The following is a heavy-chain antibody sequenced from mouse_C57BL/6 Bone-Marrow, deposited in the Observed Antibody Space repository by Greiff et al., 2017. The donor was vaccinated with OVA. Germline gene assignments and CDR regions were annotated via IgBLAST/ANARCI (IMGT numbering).Heavy chain of an antibody. CDR2: IDPSDSYT. CDR3: ARGGYFYY. J-gene: IGHJ2*01. CDR1: GYTFTSYW. V-gene: IGHV1-69*01. Sequence: VQLQQPGPELVMPGASVKLSCKASGYTFTSYWMHWVKQRPGQGLEWIGEIDPSDSYTNYNQKFKGKSTLTVDKSSSTAYMQLSSLTSEDSAVYYCARGGYFYYWGQGTTLTVSS.